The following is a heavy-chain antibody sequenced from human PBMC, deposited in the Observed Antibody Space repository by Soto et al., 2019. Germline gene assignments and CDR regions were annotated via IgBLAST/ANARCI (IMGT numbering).Heavy chain of an antibody. V-gene: IGHV3-23*01. CDR1: GFTFSSYV. CDR3: VKGRSGYDFDY. CDR2: ISGSGSGT. J-gene: IGHJ4*02. Sequence: EVQLLESGGGLVQPGGSLRLSCAASGFTFSSYVMSWVRQAPGKGLEWVSAISGSGSGTYYADSVKGRFTISRDNSKNTLYVQMNSLRAEDTAVYDCVKGRSGYDFDYWGQGTLVTVSS. D-gene: IGHD5-12*01.